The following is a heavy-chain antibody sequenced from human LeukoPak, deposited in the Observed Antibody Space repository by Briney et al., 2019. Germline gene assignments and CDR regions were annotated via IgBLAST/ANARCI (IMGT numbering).Heavy chain of an antibody. CDR1: GFTFSSYW. Sequence: GGSLRLSCAASGFTFSSYWMRCVSQPPGKGLGWVTYINQDGSEKYYVDSVKCRFTISIDNAKNSLYLQMNSLRAEDTAVYFCAREGCSGGSCYHNWFDPWGQGTLVTVSS. J-gene: IGHJ5*02. D-gene: IGHD2-15*01. CDR2: INQDGSEK. CDR3: AREGCSGGSCYHNWFDP. V-gene: IGHV3-7*01.